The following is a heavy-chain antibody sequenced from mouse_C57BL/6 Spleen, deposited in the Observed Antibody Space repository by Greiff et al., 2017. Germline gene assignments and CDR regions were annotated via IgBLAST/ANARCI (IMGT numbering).Heavy chain of an antibody. CDR3: ALLRVYAMDY. J-gene: IGHJ4*01. CDR2: IDPSDSYT. CDR1: GYTFTSYW. D-gene: IGHD1-1*01. Sequence: QVQLQQPGAELVMPGASVKLSCKASGYTFTSYWMHWVKQRPGQGLEWIGEIDPSDSYTNYNQKVKGKSTLTVDKSSSTAYMQLSSLTSEDSAVYYCALLRVYAMDYWGQGTSVTVSS. V-gene: IGHV1-69*01.